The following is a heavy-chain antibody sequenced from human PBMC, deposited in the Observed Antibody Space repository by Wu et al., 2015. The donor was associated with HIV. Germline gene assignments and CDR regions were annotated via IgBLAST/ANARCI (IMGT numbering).Heavy chain of an antibody. V-gene: IGHV1-2*02. CDR2: INPNNAGT. CDR1: GGTFSRYV. Sequence: QVQLLQSGAEVKNPGSSVKVSCKAFGGTFSRYVFSWVRQAPGQGLEWMGWINPNNAGTNYAQRFQGRVTMTRDTSITTAYMELSSLRSEDTAVYYCARARYCSSTSCSFDYWGQGTLVTVSS. J-gene: IGHJ4*02. CDR3: ARARYCSSTSCSFDY. D-gene: IGHD2-2*01.